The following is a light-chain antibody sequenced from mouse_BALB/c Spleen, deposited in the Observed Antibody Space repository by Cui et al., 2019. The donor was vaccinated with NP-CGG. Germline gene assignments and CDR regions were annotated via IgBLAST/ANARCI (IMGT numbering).Light chain of an antibody. V-gene: IGLV1*01. J-gene: IGLJ1*01. Sequence: QAVVILVSALTTSPGETVTLTCLSITVAVTTSNYANCVQEQPDHLFTGLIGGTNNRAPGVPARFSGSLIRDKAALTITGAQTEDEAIYFCALWYSNHWVFGGGTKLTVL. CDR1: TVAVTTSNY. CDR2: GTN. CDR3: ALWYSNHWV.